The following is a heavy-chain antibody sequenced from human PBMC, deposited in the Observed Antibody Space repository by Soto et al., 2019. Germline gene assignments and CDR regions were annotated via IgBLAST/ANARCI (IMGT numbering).Heavy chain of an antibody. CDR3: ATALGCRSTSCTLDY. Sequence: QVQLVQSGAEVKKPGSSVKVSCKASGGTFGSYAFSWVRQAPGQGLEWMGGIIPVSGAAHYAQKFQGRVTIISDVSPSTAYMELRSPSSQDTAVYYCATALGCRSTSCTLDYWGQGTRVIVSS. CDR2: IIPVSGAA. D-gene: IGHD2-2*01. J-gene: IGHJ4*02. CDR1: GGTFGSYA. V-gene: IGHV1-69*01.